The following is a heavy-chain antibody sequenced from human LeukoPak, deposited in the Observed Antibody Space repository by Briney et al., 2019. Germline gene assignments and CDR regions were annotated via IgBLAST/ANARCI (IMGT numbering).Heavy chain of an antibody. CDR2: IIPIFGTA. Sequence: SVKVSCKASGGTFSSYAISWVRQAPGQGLEWMGGIIPIFGTANYAQKFQGRVTITTDESTSTAYMELSSLRSEDTAVYYCASPTPYCSSTSCYLFYWGQGTLVTVSS. D-gene: IGHD2-2*01. CDR1: GGTFSSYA. V-gene: IGHV1-69*05. J-gene: IGHJ4*02. CDR3: ASPTPYCSSTSCYLFY.